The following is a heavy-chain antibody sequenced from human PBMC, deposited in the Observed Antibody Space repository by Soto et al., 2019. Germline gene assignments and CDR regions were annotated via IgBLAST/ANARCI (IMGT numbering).Heavy chain of an antibody. CDR2: INRNSGGT. CDR3: GKAGPGPLSRGAGINTKRNYFGH. D-gene: IGHD6-19*01. CDR1: AYSFTGSY. Sequence: LVKGSRESSAYSFTGSYMHCVRHAPGEGLEWLVWINRNSGGTNYAQKCHGRVTMTRDTSISTAYIELSRVRTDNTDVYYCGKAGPGPLSRGAGINTKRNYFGHWGQGTLVTVSS. V-gene: IGHV1-2*02. J-gene: IGHJ4*01.